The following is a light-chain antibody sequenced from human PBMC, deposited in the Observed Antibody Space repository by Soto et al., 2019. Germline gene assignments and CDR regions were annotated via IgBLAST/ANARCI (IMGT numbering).Light chain of an antibody. Sequence: EIVLTQSPAILSLSPGERATFSCRASQSVSRNLDWYQHKPGQTPRLLIYDASNRATGIPVRFSGSGSGTDFTLTISRLEDEGVAVYYRQQRSTGLSFGPGTKVDIK. CDR1: QSVSRN. J-gene: IGKJ3*01. CDR3: QQRSTGLS. CDR2: DAS. V-gene: IGKV3-11*01.